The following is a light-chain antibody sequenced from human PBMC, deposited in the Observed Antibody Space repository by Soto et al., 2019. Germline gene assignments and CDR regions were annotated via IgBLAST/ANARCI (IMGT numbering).Light chain of an antibody. CDR2: GAS. CDR3: QQYNIWPRT. CDR1: QSVSSK. J-gene: IGKJ3*01. Sequence: EIEMTQSPATLSVSPGERATLSCRASQSVSSKLVWYQQKPGQAPRVLMYGASTRAAGITARFSGSGSGTEFTLTISSLQSEDFAVYYCQQYNIWPRTFGPGTTVDIK. V-gene: IGKV3-15*01.